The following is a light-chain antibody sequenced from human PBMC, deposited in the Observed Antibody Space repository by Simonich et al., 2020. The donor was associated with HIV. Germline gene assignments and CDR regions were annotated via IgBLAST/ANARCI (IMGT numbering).Light chain of an antibody. Sequence: DIQMTQSPSTLSASVGDRVTITCRASQSISNWLAWYQQKPGKAPKLLIYKASSLESGVPSRFSGSGSGTQFTLTISSLQPDDFATYYCQQFFGTPTFGGGTKVEIK. J-gene: IGKJ4*01. CDR3: QQFFGTPT. CDR2: KAS. CDR1: QSISNW. V-gene: IGKV1-5*03.